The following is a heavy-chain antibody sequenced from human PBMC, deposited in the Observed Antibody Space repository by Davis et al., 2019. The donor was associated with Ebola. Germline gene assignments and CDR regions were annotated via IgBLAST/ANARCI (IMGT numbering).Heavy chain of an antibody. V-gene: IGHV3-30*04. Sequence: GESLKISCAASGFTFSNHAMHWVRQAPGKGLEWVAVTSHNEREKFYGESVKGRFTISRDNSENTLYLQMNSLTADDTAVYYCARAVFHEVLDYWGQGTPVTVSP. CDR1: GFTFSNHA. CDR3: ARAVFHEVLDY. J-gene: IGHJ4*02. CDR2: TSHNEREK. D-gene: IGHD3-3*01.